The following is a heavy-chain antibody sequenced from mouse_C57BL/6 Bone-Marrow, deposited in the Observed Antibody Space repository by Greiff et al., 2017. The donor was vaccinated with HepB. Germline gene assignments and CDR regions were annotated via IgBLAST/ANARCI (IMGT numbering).Heavy chain of an antibody. CDR1: GYTFTSYW. Sequence: VQLQQPGAELVKPGASVKLSCKASGYTFTSYWMHWVKQRPGQGLEWIGMIHPNSGSTNYNEKFKSKATLTVDKSSSTAYMQLSSLTSEDSAVYYCARPDSSGYGDYWGQGTTLTVSS. CDR3: ARPDSSGYGDY. J-gene: IGHJ2*01. CDR2: IHPNSGST. D-gene: IGHD3-2*02. V-gene: IGHV1-64*01.